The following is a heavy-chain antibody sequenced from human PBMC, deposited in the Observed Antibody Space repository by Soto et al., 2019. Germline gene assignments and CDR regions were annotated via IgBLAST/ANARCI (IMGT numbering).Heavy chain of an antibody. CDR2: IHYSGST. J-gene: IGHJ5*02. V-gene: IGHV4-59*01. D-gene: IGHD1-1*01. CDR3: SIVWKLAGPLDP. Sequence: LSLTCTVSGGSISSYYWSWVRQPPGKVLEWVRYIHYSGSTNYNPSLKSRGSISVDTAKNQFSRKLSSVTAADTAVYYCSIVWKLAGPLDPSGQGTLVTVSS. CDR1: GGSISSYY.